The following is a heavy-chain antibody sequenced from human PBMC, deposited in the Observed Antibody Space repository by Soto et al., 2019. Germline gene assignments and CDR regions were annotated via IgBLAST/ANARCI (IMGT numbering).Heavy chain of an antibody. CDR3: AKDRDLDSGSFFDY. D-gene: IGHD1-26*01. CDR1: GFTFSSYG. J-gene: IGHJ4*01. V-gene: IGHV3-30*18. Sequence: GESLKISCAASGFTFSSYGMHWVRQAPGKGLEWVAVISYDGSNKYYADSVKGRFTISRDNSKNTLYLQMNSLRAEDTAVYYCAKDRDLDSGSFFDYWGHGTLVTVSS. CDR2: ISYDGSNK.